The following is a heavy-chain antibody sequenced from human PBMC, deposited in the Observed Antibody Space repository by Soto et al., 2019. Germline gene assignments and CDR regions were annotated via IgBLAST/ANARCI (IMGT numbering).Heavy chain of an antibody. V-gene: IGHV1-18*04. J-gene: IGHJ3*02. CDR1: GYTFTSYY. CDR2: ISAYNGNT. Sequence: ASVKVSCKASGYTFTSYYMHWVRQAPGQGLEWMGWISAYNGNTNYAQKLQGRVTMTTDTSTSTAYMELRSLRSDDTAVYYCARDPAQTDAFDIWGQGTMVTVSS. CDR3: ARDPAQTDAFDI.